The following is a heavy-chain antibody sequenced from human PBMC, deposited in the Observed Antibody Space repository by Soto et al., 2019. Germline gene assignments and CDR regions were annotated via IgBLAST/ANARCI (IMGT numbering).Heavy chain of an antibody. CDR2: ISSSSSTI. D-gene: IGHD3-3*01. Sequence: GGSLRLSCTASGFTFSSYSMNWVRQAPGKGLEWVSYISSSSSTIYYADSVKGRFTISRDNAKNSLYLQMNSLRAEDTAVYYCAREAIFGVVIIYYYYMDVWGKGTTVTVSS. V-gene: IGHV3-48*01. CDR1: GFTFSSYS. CDR3: AREAIFGVVIIYYYYMDV. J-gene: IGHJ6*03.